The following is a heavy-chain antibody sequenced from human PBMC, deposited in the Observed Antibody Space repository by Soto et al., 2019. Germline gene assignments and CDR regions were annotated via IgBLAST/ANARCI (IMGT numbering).Heavy chain of an antibody. CDR3: ARFYSSGLYYFDY. CDR2: IYPGDSDI. D-gene: IGHD6-19*01. J-gene: IGHJ4*02. Sequence: PGESLKISCKGSGYSFTIDWIGWVRQMPGKGLEWIGIIYPGDSDIRYSPSFQGQVTISADKSINTAYLQWSSLKASDTAMYFCARFYSSGLYYFDYWGQGTLVTVSS. CDR1: GYSFTIDW. V-gene: IGHV5-51*01.